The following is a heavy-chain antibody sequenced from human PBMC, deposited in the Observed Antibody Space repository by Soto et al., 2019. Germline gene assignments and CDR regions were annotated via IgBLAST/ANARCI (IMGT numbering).Heavy chain of an antibody. CDR3: ARERIVVVPAARARRAYNWFDP. CDR2: IYYSGST. J-gene: IGHJ5*02. D-gene: IGHD2-2*01. Sequence: TLSLTCTVSGGSISSYYWSWIRQPPGKGLEWIGYIYYSGSTNYNPSLKSRVTISVDTSKNQFSLKLSSVTAADTAVYYCARERIVVVPAARARRAYNWFDPWGQGTLVTVSS. CDR1: GGSISSYY. V-gene: IGHV4-59*08.